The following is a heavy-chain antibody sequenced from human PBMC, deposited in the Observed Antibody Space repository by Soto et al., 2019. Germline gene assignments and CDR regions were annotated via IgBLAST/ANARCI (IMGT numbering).Heavy chain of an antibody. CDR3: ASGGAGSGPFIWEIPDH. J-gene: IGHJ4*01. Sequence: SVKVSCKALGNTFTYRYLHWVRQAPGRALELMGWITPFSGDVHYAQKFQERVTITRDRSINTAYMQMSSLRSEDTAMYFCASGGAGSGPFIWEIPDHWGHGTLV. V-gene: IGHV1-45*02. CDR2: ITPFSGDV. D-gene: IGHD1-26*01. CDR1: GNTFTYRY.